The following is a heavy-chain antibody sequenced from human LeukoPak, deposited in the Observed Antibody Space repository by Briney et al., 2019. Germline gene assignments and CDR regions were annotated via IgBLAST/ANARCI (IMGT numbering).Heavy chain of an antibody. J-gene: IGHJ4*02. D-gene: IGHD2-15*01. CDR3: TRGLPSDKIDY. V-gene: IGHV4-30-4*01. Sequence: SQTLSLTCTVSGGSISSGDYIWTWIRQPPGKGLEWIGRMHYGGSPSYNPSLQSRVTISADTSKNQFSLSLYSVTAADTAVYHCTRGLPSDKIDYWGQGTLVTVSS. CDR2: MHYGGSP. CDR1: GGSISSGDYI.